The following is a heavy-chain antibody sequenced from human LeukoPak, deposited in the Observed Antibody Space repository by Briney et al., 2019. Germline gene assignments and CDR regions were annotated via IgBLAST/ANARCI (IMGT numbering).Heavy chain of an antibody. V-gene: IGHV5-51*01. J-gene: IGHJ4*02. CDR1: GYSFTSYW. D-gene: IGHD4-11*01. CDR2: IYPGDSDA. Sequence: GESLKISCKGSGYSFTSYWIGWVRQMPGKGLEWMGIIYPGDSDARYSPSFQGQVTISVDKSISTAYLQWSSLKASDTAMYYCANTLATVTTTGPYYSNYWSQGTLVTVSS. CDR3: ANTLATVTTTGPYYSNY.